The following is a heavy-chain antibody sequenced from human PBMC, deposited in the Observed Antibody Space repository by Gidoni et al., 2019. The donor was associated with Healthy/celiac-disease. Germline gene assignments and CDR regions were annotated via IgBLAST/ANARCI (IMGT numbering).Heavy chain of an antibody. CDR1: GGSISSCSYY. CDR3: ARRPKYYYDSSGYYWNDAFDI. D-gene: IGHD3-22*01. Sequence: QLQLQESRPVLVMPSEPLSLTCTVSGGSISSCSYYWGWLRHPPGKGLEWIGSIYYSGSSYYNPSLKSRVTISVDTSKNQFSLKLSSVTAADTAVYYCARRPKYYYDSSGYYWNDAFDIWGQGTMVTVSS. J-gene: IGHJ3*02. V-gene: IGHV4-39*01. CDR2: IYYSGSS.